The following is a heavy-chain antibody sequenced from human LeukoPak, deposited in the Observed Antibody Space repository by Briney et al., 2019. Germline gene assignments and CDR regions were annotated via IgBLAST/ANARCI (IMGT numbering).Heavy chain of an antibody. CDR1: GYTFTGYY. V-gene: IGHV1-2*02. CDR2: INPNSGGT. D-gene: IGHD2-2*01. Sequence: ASVKVSCKASGYTFTGYYMHWVRQAPGQGLEWMGWINPNSGGTNYAQKFQSRVTMTRDTSISTAYMELSRLRSDDTAVYYCARGLYCSSTSCYRFDPWGQGTLVTVSS. CDR3: ARGLYCSSTSCYRFDP. J-gene: IGHJ5*02.